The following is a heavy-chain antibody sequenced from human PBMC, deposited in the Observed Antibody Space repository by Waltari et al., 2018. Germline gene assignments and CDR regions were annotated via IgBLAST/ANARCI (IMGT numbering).Heavy chain of an antibody. CDR1: GGSISSYY. V-gene: IGHV4-59*01. CDR2: IYYSGST. Sequence: QVQLQESGPGLVNPSETLSLTCTVSGGSISSYYWSWIRQPPGKGLEWIGYIYYSGSTNYNPSLKSRVTISVDTSKNQFSLKLSSVTAADTAVYYCARDLLVAAEQNAFDIWGQGTMVTVSS. D-gene: IGHD2-15*01. J-gene: IGHJ3*02. CDR3: ARDLLVAAEQNAFDI.